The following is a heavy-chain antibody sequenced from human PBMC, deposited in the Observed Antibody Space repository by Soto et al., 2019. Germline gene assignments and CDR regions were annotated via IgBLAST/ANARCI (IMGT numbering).Heavy chain of an antibody. CDR3: ARDDENCSGGSCYGQAFDI. D-gene: IGHD2-15*01. Sequence: ETLSLTCTVSGGSISSYYWSWIRQAPGKGLEWVSYISSSSSTIYYADSVKGRFTISRDNAKNSLYLQMNSLRAEDTAVYYCARDDENCSGGSCYGQAFDIWGQGTMVTVSS. V-gene: IGHV3-48*01. CDR1: GGSISSYY. CDR2: ISSSSSTI. J-gene: IGHJ3*02.